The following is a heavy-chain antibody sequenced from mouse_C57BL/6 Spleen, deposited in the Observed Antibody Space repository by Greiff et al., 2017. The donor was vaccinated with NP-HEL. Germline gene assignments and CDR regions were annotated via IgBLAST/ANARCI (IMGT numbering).Heavy chain of an antibody. CDR3: ARHSTTVVAWYFDV. V-gene: IGHV5-6*01. Sequence: EVQVVESGGDLVKPGGSLKLSCAASGFTFSSYGMSWVRQTPDKRLEWVATISSGGSYTYYPDSVKGRFTISRDNAKNTLYLQMSSLKSEDTAMYYCARHSTTVVAWYFDVWGTGTTVAVSS. CDR2: ISSGGSYT. D-gene: IGHD1-1*01. CDR1: GFTFSSYG. J-gene: IGHJ1*03.